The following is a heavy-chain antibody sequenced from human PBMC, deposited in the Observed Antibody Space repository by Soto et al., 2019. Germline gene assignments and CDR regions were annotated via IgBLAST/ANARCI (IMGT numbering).Heavy chain of an antibody. V-gene: IGHV4-31*03. CDR3: ASAGRGSYTKNWFDL. J-gene: IGHJ5*02. Sequence: SETLSLTCSVSGGSIIRGSYYWTWIRQHPGNGLEWLGNIFYSGSTYYNPSLKSRILMSLNTSKNQFSLRLSSVTAADPAVHYCASAGRGSYTKNWFDLWVLGTLVTVSS. CDR1: GGSIIRGSYY. D-gene: IGHD3-16*01. CDR2: IFYSGST.